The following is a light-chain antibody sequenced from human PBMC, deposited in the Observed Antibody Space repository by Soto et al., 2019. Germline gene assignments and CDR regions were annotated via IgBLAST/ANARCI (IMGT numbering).Light chain of an antibody. CDR1: SSDVGNYNL. J-gene: IGLJ1*01. CDR2: DVT. Sequence: QSVLTQPASVSGSPGQSITISCTGTSSDVGNYNLVSWYQQHPGKAPKLMIYDVTKRPSGVPDRFSGSKSGYTASLTVSGLQAEDEADYYCSSFAGGNIYVFGTGTQLTVL. CDR3: SSFAGGNIYV. V-gene: IGLV2-14*02.